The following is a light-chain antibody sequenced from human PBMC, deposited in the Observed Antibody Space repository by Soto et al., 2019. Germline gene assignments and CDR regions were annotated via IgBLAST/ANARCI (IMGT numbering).Light chain of an antibody. Sequence: EIVMTQSPATLSMSPGERASLSCRASQSVSSKLAWYQQKPGQAPRLLIYAASTRATGIPARFSGSGSGTEFTLTISSLQSEDFAVYYCQHYNNWPPITFGQGTRLEMK. J-gene: IGKJ5*01. V-gene: IGKV3-15*01. CDR1: QSVSSK. CDR2: AAS. CDR3: QHYNNWPPIT.